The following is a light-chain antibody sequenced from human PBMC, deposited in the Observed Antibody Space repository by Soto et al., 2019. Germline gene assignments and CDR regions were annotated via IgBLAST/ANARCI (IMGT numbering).Light chain of an antibody. CDR1: SSNIGAGYD. V-gene: IGLV1-40*01. CDR3: QSFDTTLDVV. Sequence: QPVLTQPPSVSGAPGQRVTISCTGSSSNIGAGYDVHWYQQLPGTAPKLLIYSNNNRPSGVPDRFSGSRSGASASLAITGLQAEDEADYYCQSFDTTLDVVFGGGTKLTVL. J-gene: IGLJ2*01. CDR2: SNN.